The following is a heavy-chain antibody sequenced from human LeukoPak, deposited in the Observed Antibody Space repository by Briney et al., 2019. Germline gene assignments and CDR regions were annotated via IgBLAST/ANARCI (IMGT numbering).Heavy chain of an antibody. D-gene: IGHD1-26*01. J-gene: IGHJ4*02. CDR1: VGSISTYY. V-gene: IGHV4-59*01. CDR2: IYYTGST. CDR3: ARWDASNPAFDS. Sequence: SETLSLTCAVSVGSISTYYWSWIRQPPGKGLEWIGYIYYTGSTNYNPSLKSRVTISVDTSKNQFSLQLSSVTAADTAGYYCARWDASNPAFDSGAQGPRATVPS.